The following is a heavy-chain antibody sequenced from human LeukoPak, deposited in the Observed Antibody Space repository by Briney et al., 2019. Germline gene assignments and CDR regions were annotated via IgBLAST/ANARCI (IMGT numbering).Heavy chain of an antibody. Sequence: PGGSLRLSCAASGITFSHSWMCWVRQAPGKGLEWVAHIKEDGSEKYYVNSVKGRFTISRDNAKNSLYLQMNSLRAEDTAVYYCARGGGSGSYYKRELDYWGQGTLVTVSS. CDR1: GITFSHSW. CDR3: ARGGGSGSYYKRELDY. J-gene: IGHJ4*02. V-gene: IGHV3-7*01. CDR2: IKEDGSEK. D-gene: IGHD3-10*01.